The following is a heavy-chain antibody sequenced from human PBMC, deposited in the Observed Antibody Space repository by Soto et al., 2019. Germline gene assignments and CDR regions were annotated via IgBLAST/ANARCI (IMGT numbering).Heavy chain of an antibody. CDR3: ARHCTETTDDHGIDV. J-gene: IGHJ6*02. CDR1: GYTFTSYG. V-gene: IGHV1-18*04. CDR2: IIAYNGNT. Sequence: ASVKVSCKASGYTFTSYGISWVRQAPGQGLEWMGWIIAYNGNTNYAQKLQGRVTMTTDTSTSTAYMELRSLRSDDTAVYYFARHCTETTDDHGIDVWGQGTMVTVSS. D-gene: IGHD1-1*01.